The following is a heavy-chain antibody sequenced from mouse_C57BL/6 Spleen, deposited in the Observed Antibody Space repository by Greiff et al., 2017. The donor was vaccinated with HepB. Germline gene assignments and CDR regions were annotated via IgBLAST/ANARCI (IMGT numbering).Heavy chain of an antibody. J-gene: IGHJ4*01. CDR1: GYSITSGYY. Sequence: EVKVEESGPGLVKPSQSLSLTCSVTGYSITSGYYWNWIRQFPGNKLEWMGYISYDGSNNYNPSLKNRISITRDTSKNQFFLKLNSVTTEDTATYYCARDQNVMDYWGQGTSVTVSS. CDR2: ISYDGSN. CDR3: ARDQNVMDY. V-gene: IGHV3-6*01.